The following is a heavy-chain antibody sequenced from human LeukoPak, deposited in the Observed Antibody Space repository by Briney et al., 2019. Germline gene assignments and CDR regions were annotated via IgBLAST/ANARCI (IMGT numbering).Heavy chain of an antibody. D-gene: IGHD6-6*01. J-gene: IGHJ4*02. V-gene: IGHV4-59*12. CDR1: GGFISSNY. CDR2: ISYSGRS. Sequence: SETLSLTCTVSGGFISSNYWSWIRQPPGKGLEYIGYISYSGRSDYNPSLQSRVTISLDTSKNQFSLKLSSVTAADTAVYYCARVEYSSSCDYWGQGTLVTVSS. CDR3: ARVEYSSSCDY.